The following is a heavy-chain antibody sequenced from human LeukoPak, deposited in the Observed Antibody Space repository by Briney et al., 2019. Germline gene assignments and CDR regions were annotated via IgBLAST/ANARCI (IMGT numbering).Heavy chain of an antibody. CDR1: GLTFSSHG. D-gene: IGHD6-13*01. Sequence: GSLRLSFAASGLTFSSHGMHWVRQAPGKRLEWVADISYDGSNKYYGDSVKVRFTISRDNSTNTLYLQMNSLRAEDTAVYYCANIGAYSSCWSVYYFYYVMDVWGQGTTVTVSS. CDR3: ANIGAYSSCWSVYYFYYVMDV. J-gene: IGHJ6*02. CDR2: ISYDGSNK. V-gene: IGHV3-30*18.